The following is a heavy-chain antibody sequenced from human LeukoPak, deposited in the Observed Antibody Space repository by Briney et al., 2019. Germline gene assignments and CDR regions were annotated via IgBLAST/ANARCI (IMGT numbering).Heavy chain of an antibody. CDR1: GFTFDDYA. D-gene: IGHD6-13*01. Sequence: GRSLRLSCAASGFTFDDYAMHWVRQAPGKGREWVSGISWNCGSIGYVDSVKGRFTISRDKAKKSLYMQKKSLRAEDTALYYCAKDITKQLGFEDWLDPWGQGTLVTVSS. V-gene: IGHV3-9*01. CDR2: ISWNCGSI. CDR3: AKDITKQLGFEDWLDP. J-gene: IGHJ5*02.